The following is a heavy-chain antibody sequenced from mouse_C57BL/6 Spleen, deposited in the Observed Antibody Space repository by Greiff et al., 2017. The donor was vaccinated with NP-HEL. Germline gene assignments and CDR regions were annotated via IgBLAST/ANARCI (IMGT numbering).Heavy chain of an antibody. CDR1: GYTFTSYW. CDR2: IDPSDSET. D-gene: IGHD1-1*01. Sequence: VQLQQPGAELVRPGSSVKLSCKASGYTFTSYWMHWVKQRPIQGLEWIGNIDPSDSETHYNQKFKDKATLTVDKSSSTAYMQLSSLTSEDSAVYYCARNWDYALFAYWGQGTLVTVSA. V-gene: IGHV1-52*01. CDR3: ARNWDYALFAY. J-gene: IGHJ3*01.